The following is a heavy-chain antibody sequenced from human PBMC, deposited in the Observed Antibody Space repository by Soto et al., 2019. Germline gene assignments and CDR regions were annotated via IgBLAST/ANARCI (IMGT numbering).Heavy chain of an antibody. CDR3: AKLGFVLMELYYFHQ. CDR2: ISGNSGKT. J-gene: IGHJ4*01. D-gene: IGHD2-8*01. Sequence: LRLSCTASGFTFSSYAISWVRQSSGKELEWVSTISGNSGKTNYAESVKGRFSISRDNSKNTVHLQLDSLRAEDTAVYFCAKLGFVLMELYYFHQWGHGTLVTVSS. V-gene: IGHV3-23*01. CDR1: GFTFSSYA.